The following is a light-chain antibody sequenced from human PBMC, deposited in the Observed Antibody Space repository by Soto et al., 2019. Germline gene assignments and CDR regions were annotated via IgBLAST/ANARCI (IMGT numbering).Light chain of an antibody. CDR2: YDD. J-gene: IGLJ1*01. V-gene: IGLV1-36*01. Sequence: QSVLTQPPSVSEAPRQRVTISFSGSSSNIGNNAVKWYQQVPGKAPKLLIYYDDLLPSGVSDRFSGSKSGTSASLAISGLQSEDEADYYCEAWDDSLNGYVFGTGTKVTVL. CDR1: SSNIGNNA. CDR3: EAWDDSLNGYV.